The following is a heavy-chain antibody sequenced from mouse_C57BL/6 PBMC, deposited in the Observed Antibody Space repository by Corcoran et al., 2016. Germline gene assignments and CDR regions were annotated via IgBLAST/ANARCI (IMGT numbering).Heavy chain of an antibody. V-gene: IGHV9-3*01. J-gene: IGHJ2*01. CDR2: INTYSGVP. CDR3: AIADYYRDYCGY. Sequence: QIQLVQSGPELKKPGETVKISCKASGYTFTTYGMSWVKQAPGKGLKWMGWINTYSGVPTYADDFKGRFAFSLETSASTAYLQINNLKNEDTATYFMAIADYYRDYCGYWCLGTTLTVCS. D-gene: IGHD2-12*01. CDR1: GYTFTTYG.